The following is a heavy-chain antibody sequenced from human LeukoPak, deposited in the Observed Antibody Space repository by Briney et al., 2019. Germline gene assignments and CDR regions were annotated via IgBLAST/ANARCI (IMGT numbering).Heavy chain of an antibody. V-gene: IGHV3-30*04. D-gene: IGHD2-2*01. Sequence: GGSLRLSCAASGFTLSDHAMYWVRQAPGKGLEWVAVISYDGSNKYYADSVKGRFTISTDSSQNTLPLQMNSLRPDDTAVYYCARDRFPGGYCSSTTCYFHGMDVWGQGTTVTVSS. J-gene: IGHJ6*02. CDR3: ARDRFPGGYCSSTTCYFHGMDV. CDR1: GFTLSDHA. CDR2: ISYDGSNK.